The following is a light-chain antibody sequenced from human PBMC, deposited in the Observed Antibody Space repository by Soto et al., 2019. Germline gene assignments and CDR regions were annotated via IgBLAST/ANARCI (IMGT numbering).Light chain of an antibody. J-gene: IGKJ3*01. CDR1: QSVSSY. CDR2: EAS. CDR3: QSGGFT. Sequence: EIVLTQSPATLSLSPGERATLSCRASQSVSSYLAWYQQKPGQAPRLLIYEASNRATGIPARFSGSGSGTDFTLTISSLEPEDFAVYYCQSGGFTFGPGTKVDIK. V-gene: IGKV3-11*01.